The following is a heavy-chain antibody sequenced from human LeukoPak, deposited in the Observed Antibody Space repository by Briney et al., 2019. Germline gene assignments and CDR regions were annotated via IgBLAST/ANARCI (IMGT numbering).Heavy chain of an antibody. V-gene: IGHV5-51*01. CDR1: GYSFTSYW. CDR2: IYPGDSDT. J-gene: IGHJ4*02. CDR3: ARGGGHTYCGGDCHLDY. Sequence: GESLKISCKGSGYSFTSYWIGWVRQMPGKGLEWMGIIYPGDSDTRYSPSFQGQVTVSADKSITTAYLQWSSLKASDTAIYYCARGGGHTYCGGDCHLDYWGQGTLVTVSS. D-gene: IGHD2-21*02.